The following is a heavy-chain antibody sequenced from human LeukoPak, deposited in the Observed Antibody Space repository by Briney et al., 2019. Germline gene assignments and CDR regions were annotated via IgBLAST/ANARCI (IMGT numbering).Heavy chain of an antibody. Sequence: GGSLRLSCAASGFTFSSYAMSWVRQAPGKGLEWVSAISGSGGSTYYADSVKGRFTISRDNSKNTLYLQMNSLRAEDTAVYYCAGRYCSSTSCYVGCWGQGTLVTVSS. CDR3: AGRYCSSTSCYVGC. CDR1: GFTFSSYA. V-gene: IGHV3-23*01. D-gene: IGHD2-2*01. J-gene: IGHJ4*02. CDR2: ISGSGGST.